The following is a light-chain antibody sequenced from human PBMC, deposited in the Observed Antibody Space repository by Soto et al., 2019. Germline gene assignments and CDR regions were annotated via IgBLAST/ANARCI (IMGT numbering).Light chain of an antibody. CDR2: DAS. V-gene: IGKV1-5*01. Sequence: DIQMTQSPSTLSASVGDRVTITCRASQSIGTSLAWYQQMPGKAPKLLMYDASRLESGVPSRFSGSGSGTTFTLTISSLQPDDFPTYSCQQYDHYWTFGQGTKVDNK. J-gene: IGKJ1*01. CDR1: QSIGTS. CDR3: QQYDHYWT.